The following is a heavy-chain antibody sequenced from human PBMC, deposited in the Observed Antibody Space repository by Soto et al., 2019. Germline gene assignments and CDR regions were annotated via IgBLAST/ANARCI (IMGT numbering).Heavy chain of an antibody. V-gene: IGHV1-18*01. D-gene: IGHD3-10*01. CDR1: GYTFTSYG. CDR2: ISAYNGNT. Sequence: QVQLVQSGAEVKKPGASVKVSCKASGYTFTSYGISWVRQAPGQVLDRMGWISAYNGNTNYARKLQGRVTMTTDTCTSTAYMELRSLRSDDTAVYYCERVGVRAWFGELMNWGQGTLVTVSS. J-gene: IGHJ4*02. CDR3: ERVGVRAWFGELMN.